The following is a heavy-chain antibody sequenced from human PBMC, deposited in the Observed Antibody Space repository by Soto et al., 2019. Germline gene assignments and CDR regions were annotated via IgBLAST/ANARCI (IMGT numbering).Heavy chain of an antibody. D-gene: IGHD3-10*01. CDR2: INHSGST. J-gene: IGHJ6*03. CDR1: GGSFSGYY. V-gene: IGHV4-34*01. Sequence: PSETLSLTCAVYGGSFSGYYWSWIRQPPGKGLEWIGEINHSGSTNYNPSLKSRVTISVDTSKNQFSLKLSSVTAADTAVYYCARDSNRWAPAGSYIPPRYYYYMDVWGKGTTVTVSS. CDR3: ARDSNRWAPAGSYIPPRYYYYMDV.